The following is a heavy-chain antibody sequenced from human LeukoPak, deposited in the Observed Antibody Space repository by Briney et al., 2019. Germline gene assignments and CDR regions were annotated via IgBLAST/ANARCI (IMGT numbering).Heavy chain of an antibody. CDR1: GFTFSSYS. V-gene: IGHV3-23*01. Sequence: GGSLTLSCAASGFTFSSYSMSWVRQAPGKGLEGFSAISCSGGSTYYVDSVKGRFTISRDNSKHTLYLQMNRLRAEDTAVYYCATGGVVPAARDRFDPWGQGTLVTVSS. CDR2: ISCSGGST. J-gene: IGHJ5*02. CDR3: ATGGVVPAARDRFDP. D-gene: IGHD2-2*01.